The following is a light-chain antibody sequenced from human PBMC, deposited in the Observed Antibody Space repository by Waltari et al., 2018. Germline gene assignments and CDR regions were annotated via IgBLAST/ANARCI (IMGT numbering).Light chain of an antibody. CDR2: ESS. CDR1: QSVSSY. V-gene: IGKV3-11*01. Sequence: EIVLTQSPATLSLSPGERATLSCRASQSVSSYLAWSQQKPGQAPRLLIYESSTRATGIPARFSGSGSGTDFTLTISSLESEDFAVYYCQQRSNWPSGTFGPGTKVDIK. J-gene: IGKJ3*01. CDR3: QQRSNWPSGT.